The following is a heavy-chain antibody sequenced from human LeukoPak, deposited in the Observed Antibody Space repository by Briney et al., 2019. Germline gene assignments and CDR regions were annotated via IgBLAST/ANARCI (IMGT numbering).Heavy chain of an antibody. Sequence: GGSLRLSCAASGFTVSTYWMTWVRQAPGKGLEWVANIKQDGSEKYYLDSSKGRFTISRDNAKNSMYLQMNSLRAEDTAVYYCARGHGFWSAALDYWGQGTLVTVSS. CDR3: ARGHGFWSAALDY. V-gene: IGHV3-7*01. CDR1: GFTVSTYW. D-gene: IGHD3-3*01. J-gene: IGHJ4*02. CDR2: IKQDGSEK.